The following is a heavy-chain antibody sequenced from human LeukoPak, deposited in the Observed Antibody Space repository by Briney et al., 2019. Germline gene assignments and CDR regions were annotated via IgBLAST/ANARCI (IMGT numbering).Heavy chain of an antibody. CDR3: ARDGYIAVAGQNDAFDI. V-gene: IGHV1-69*13. Sequence: SVKVSCKASGGTFSSYAISRVRQAPGQGLEWMGGIIPIFGTANYAQKFQGRVTITADESTSTAYMELSSLRSEDTAVYYCARDGYIAVAGQNDAFDIWGQGTMVTVSS. D-gene: IGHD6-19*01. CDR2: IIPIFGTA. CDR1: GGTFSSYA. J-gene: IGHJ3*02.